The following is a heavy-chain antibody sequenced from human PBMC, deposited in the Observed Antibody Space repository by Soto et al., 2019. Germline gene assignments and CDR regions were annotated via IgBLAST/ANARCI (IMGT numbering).Heavy chain of an antibody. CDR3: ARRWAAAVDY. D-gene: IGHD6-13*01. J-gene: IGHJ4*02. Sequence: SETLSLTCAVSGGSISSGGHSWSWIRQPPGKGLEWIGYIYYSGSTNYNPSLKSRITISVDTSKNQFSLKLSSVTAADTAVSNCARRWAAAVDYWGQGTLVTVSS. CDR2: IYYSGST. V-gene: IGHV4-61*08. CDR1: GGSISSGGHS.